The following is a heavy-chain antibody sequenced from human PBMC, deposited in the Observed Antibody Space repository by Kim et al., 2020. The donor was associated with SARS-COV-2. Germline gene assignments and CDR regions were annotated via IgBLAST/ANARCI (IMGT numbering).Heavy chain of an antibody. J-gene: IGHJ4*02. Sequence: KGRFTISRDNAKNSIFLQMNSLRAEDTAMYYCAREERVGDRGQFYPHGNYWGRGTLVTVSS. V-gene: IGHV3-21*06. CDR3: AREERVGDRGQFYPHGNY. D-gene: IGHD1-26*01.